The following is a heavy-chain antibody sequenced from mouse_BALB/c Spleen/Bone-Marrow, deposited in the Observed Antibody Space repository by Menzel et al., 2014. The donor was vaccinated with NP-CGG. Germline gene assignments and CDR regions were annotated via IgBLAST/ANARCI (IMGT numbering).Heavy chain of an antibody. J-gene: IGHJ3*01. CDR3: ARSYYYGSSPFAY. V-gene: IGHV3-2*02. CDR2: ISYSGST. Sequence: EVQLHQSGPGLVKPSQSLSLTCTVTGYSITSDYAWNWIRQFPGNKLEWMGYISYSGSTSYNPSLKSRISITRDTSKNQFFLQLNSVTTEDTATYYCARSYYYGSSPFAYWGQGTLVTVSA. D-gene: IGHD1-1*01. CDR1: GYSITSDYA.